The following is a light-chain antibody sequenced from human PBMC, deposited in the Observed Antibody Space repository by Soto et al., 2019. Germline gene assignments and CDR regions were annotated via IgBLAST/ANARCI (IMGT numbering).Light chain of an antibody. CDR3: SSYAGGIKWV. V-gene: IGLV2-8*01. J-gene: IGLJ3*02. CDR1: SGDVGGYNF. CDR2: EVS. Sequence: QSALTQPPSASGSPGQSVTISCTGTSGDVGGYNFVSWYQQHPGKAPKFMIYEVSKRPSGVPDRFSGSKSGNTASLTVSGLQAEDEADYYCSSYAGGIKWVFGGGTKVNVL.